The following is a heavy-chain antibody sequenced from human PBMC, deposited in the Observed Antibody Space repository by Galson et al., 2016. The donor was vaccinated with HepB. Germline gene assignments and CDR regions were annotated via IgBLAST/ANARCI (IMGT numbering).Heavy chain of an antibody. CDR3: AKGYSVAGYFDQ. CDR1: GFTFSSYA. V-gene: IGHV3-23*01. Sequence: SLRLSCAASGFTFSSYAMGWVRQAPGKGLEWVSGISGSGGHTYYPDSVKGRFTMSRDNSKNTLYLQMGSLRAEDTAVYHCAKGYSVAGYFDQWGQGTLVTVSS. J-gene: IGHJ4*02. D-gene: IGHD6-19*01. CDR2: ISGSGGHT.